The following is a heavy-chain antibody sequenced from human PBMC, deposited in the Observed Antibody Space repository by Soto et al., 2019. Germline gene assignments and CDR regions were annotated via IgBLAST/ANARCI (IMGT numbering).Heavy chain of an antibody. Sequence: KTSETLSLTCTVSGGSISSSSYYWGWIRQPPGKGLEWIGSIYYSGSTYYNPSLKSRVTISVDTSKNQFSLKLSSVTAADTAVYYCARGTYYDFWSGYYTRRFDYWGQGTLVTVSS. CDR2: IYYSGST. CDR3: ARGTYYDFWSGYYTRRFDY. D-gene: IGHD3-3*01. CDR1: GGSISSSSYY. V-gene: IGHV4-39*01. J-gene: IGHJ4*02.